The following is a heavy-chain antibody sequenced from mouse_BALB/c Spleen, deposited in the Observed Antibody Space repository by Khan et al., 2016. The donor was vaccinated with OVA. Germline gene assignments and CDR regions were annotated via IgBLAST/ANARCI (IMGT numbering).Heavy chain of an antibody. V-gene: IGHV2-6-5*01. Sequence: QVQLKESGPGLVAPSQNLSITCTVSGFSLSDYGVSWIRQTPGKGLEWLGVIWGGGSTYYNSALRSRLSISKDNSKSQVFLKMTSLQRDDSAMFYCAKGVWAHYYTLDYWGQGTSVTVSS. J-gene: IGHJ4*01. CDR3: AKGVWAHYYTLDY. CDR1: GFSLSDYG. CDR2: IWGGGST.